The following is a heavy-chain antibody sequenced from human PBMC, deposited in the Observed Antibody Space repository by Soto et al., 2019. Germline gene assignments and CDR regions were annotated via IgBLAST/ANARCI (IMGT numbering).Heavy chain of an antibody. CDR3: ARDQYPANAFDI. D-gene: IGHD2-2*02. V-gene: IGHV1-46*03. CDR2: INPRGGST. J-gene: IGHJ3*02. CDR1: GYTFTSYG. Sequence: ASVKVSCKASGYTFTSYGISWVRQAPGQGLEWMGGINPRGGSTSYAQKFQGRVTMTRDTSTSTVYMELSSLRSEDTAVYYCARDQYPANAFDIWGQGTMVTVSS.